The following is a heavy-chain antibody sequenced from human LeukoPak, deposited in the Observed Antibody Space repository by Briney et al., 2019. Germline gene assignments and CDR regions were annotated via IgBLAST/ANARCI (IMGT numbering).Heavy chain of an antibody. V-gene: IGHV4-34*01. D-gene: IGHD2-15*01. CDR3: ARGSQSLGYCSGGSCRAKIFDY. CDR1: GGSFSGYY. J-gene: IGHJ4*02. CDR2: INHSGST. Sequence: SETLSLTCAVYGGSFSGYYWSWIRQPPGKGLEWIGEINHSGSTNYNPSLKSRVTISVDTSKNQFSLKLSSVTAADTAVYYCARGSQSLGYCSGGSCRAKIFDYWGQGTLITVSS.